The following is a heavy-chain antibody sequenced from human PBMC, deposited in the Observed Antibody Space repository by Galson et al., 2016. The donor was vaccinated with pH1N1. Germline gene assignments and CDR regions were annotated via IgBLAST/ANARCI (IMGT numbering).Heavy chain of an antibody. D-gene: IGHD3-16*01. J-gene: IGHJ4*02. Sequence: SVKVSCKASGYTFTGYYINWVRQAPGQGLEWMGRINSKTGRTDYAQRFQGRVTMTRDTYISAAYMDLNRLRSDDTAVYYCARAPMGSTLYNCDYWGQGTLFTVPS. V-gene: IGHV1-2*06. CDR2: INSKTGRT. CDR1: GYTFTGYY. CDR3: ARAPMGSTLYNCDY.